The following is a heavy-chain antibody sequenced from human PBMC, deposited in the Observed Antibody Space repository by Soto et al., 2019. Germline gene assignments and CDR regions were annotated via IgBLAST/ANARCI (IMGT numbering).Heavy chain of an antibody. CDR1: GFTFGDYA. CDR2: IRSKAYGGTT. V-gene: IGHV3-49*03. J-gene: IGHJ5*02. Sequence: PGGSLRLSCTASGFTFGDYAMSWFRQAPGKGLEWVGFIRSKAYGGTTEYAASVKGRFTISRDDSKSIAYLQMNSLKTEDTAVYYCTGYCSSTSCYGPQGWFDPWGQGTLVTVSS. D-gene: IGHD2-2*01. CDR3: TGYCSSTSCYGPQGWFDP.